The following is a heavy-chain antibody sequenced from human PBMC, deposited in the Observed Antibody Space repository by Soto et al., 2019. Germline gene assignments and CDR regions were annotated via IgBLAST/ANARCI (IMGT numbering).Heavy chain of an antibody. CDR2: IKSKTDGGTT. V-gene: IGHV3-15*01. D-gene: IGHD3-16*02. CDR3: TTDRIMITFGGVIVYFDY. Sequence: GGSLRLSCAASGFTFSNAWMSWVRQAPGKGLEWVGRIKSKTDGGTTDYAAPVKGRFTISRDDSKNTLYLQMNSLKTEDTAVYYCTTDRIMITFGGVIVYFDYWGQGTLVTVSS. J-gene: IGHJ4*02. CDR1: GFTFSNAW.